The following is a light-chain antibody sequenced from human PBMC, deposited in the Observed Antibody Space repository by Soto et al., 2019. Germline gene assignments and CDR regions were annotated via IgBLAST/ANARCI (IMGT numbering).Light chain of an antibody. Sequence: DTVMTQSPDSLAVSLGERATINCKSSQSVLYSSNNKNYLAWYQQKPGQPPKLLIYWASTRESGVPDRLSGSGSGTDFTLTISSLQAEDVAVYYCQQYYSTPPTFGGGTKVEIK. CDR3: QQYYSTPPT. J-gene: IGKJ4*01. CDR2: WAS. V-gene: IGKV4-1*01. CDR1: QSVLYSSNNKNY.